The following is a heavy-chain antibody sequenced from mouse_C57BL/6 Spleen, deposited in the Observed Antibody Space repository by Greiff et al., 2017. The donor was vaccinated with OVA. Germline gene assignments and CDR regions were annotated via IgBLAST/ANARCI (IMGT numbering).Heavy chain of an antibody. CDR3: TRDPTIVTTSAWFAY. V-gene: IGHV5-9-1*02. CDR2: ISSGGDYI. Sequence: EVQGVESGEGLVKPGGSLKLSCAASGFTFSSYAMSWVRQTPEKRLEWVAYISSGGDYIYYADTVKGRFTISRDNARNTLYLQMSSLKSDDTSMYYCTRDPTIVTTSAWFAYWGQGTLVTVSA. CDR1: GFTFSSYA. J-gene: IGHJ3*01. D-gene: IGHD2-5*01.